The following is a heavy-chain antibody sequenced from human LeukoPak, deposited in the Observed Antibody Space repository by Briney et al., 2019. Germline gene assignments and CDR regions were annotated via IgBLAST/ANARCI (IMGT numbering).Heavy chain of an antibody. CDR2: ISAYNGNT. CDR3: ARDNWLYGSGNPYLGIAETSY. J-gene: IGHJ4*02. V-gene: IGHV1-18*01. D-gene: IGHD3-10*01. Sequence: ASVKVSCKASGYTFTSYGISWVRQAPGQGLEWMGWISAYNGNTNYAQKLQGRATMTTDTSTSTAYMELRSLRSEDTAVYYCARDNWLYGSGNPYLGIAETSYWGQGTLVTVSS. CDR1: GYTFTSYG.